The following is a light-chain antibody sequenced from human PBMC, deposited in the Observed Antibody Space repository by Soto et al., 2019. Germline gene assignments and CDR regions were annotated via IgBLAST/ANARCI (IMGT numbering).Light chain of an antibody. V-gene: IGKV1-9*01. CDR2: AAS. CDR1: QGISSY. J-gene: IGKJ1*01. CDR3: QQLNSYPRT. Sequence: IQLTQSPSSLAASVGDRVTITCRASQGISSYLAWYQQKPGKAPKLLIYAASTLQSGVPSRFSGSGSGTDFTLTISSRPPEDFATYYCQQLNSYPRTFGQGTKVEIK.